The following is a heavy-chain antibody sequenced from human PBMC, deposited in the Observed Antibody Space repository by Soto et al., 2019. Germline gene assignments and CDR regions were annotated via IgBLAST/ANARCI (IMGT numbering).Heavy chain of an antibody. Sequence: GESLKISCKGSGYSFTSYWISWVRQMPGKGLEWMGRIDPSDSYTNYSPSFQGHVTISADKSISTAYLQWSSLKASDTAMYYCARRSVRSGYCYYGMDVWGQGTTVTVSS. CDR1: GYSFTSYW. CDR3: ARRSVRSGYCYYGMDV. CDR2: IDPSDSYT. J-gene: IGHJ6*02. D-gene: IGHD3-10*01. V-gene: IGHV5-10-1*01.